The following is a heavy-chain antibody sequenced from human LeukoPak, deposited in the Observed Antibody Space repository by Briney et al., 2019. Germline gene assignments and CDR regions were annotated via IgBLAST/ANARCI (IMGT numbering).Heavy chain of an antibody. CDR2: IYSGGST. CDR3: ARVGCSSTSCYAGGWFDP. CDR1: GFTFSSNY. Sequence: PGGSLTLSCAASGFTFSSNYMSWVRQAPGKGLEWVSVIYSGGSTYYPDSVKGRFTISRDNSKNTLYLQMNSLRAEDTAVYYCARVGCSSTSCYAGGWFDPWGQGTLVTVSS. V-gene: IGHV3-53*01. D-gene: IGHD2-2*01. J-gene: IGHJ5*02.